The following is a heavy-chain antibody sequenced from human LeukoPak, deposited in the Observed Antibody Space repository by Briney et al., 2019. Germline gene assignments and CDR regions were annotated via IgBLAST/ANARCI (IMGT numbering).Heavy chain of an antibody. J-gene: IGHJ3*02. D-gene: IGHD3-16*02. CDR1: GFTFSTYE. CDR3: AREGGFGYDDAFDT. Sequence: SGGSLRLFCTASGFTFSTYEINWVRQAPGKGLEWISYISGSGSSIFYADSLQGRFTVSRDNAKNSVYLQMNSLRAEDTAVYYCAREGGFGYDDAFDTWGHGTTVTVSS. CDR2: ISGSGSSI. V-gene: IGHV3-48*03.